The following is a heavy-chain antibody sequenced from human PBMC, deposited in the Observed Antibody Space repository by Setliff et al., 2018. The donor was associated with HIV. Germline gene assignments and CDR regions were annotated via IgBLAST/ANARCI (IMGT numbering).Heavy chain of an antibody. CDR2: IRYDGTNK. Sequence: HPGGSLRLSCAASGFIFRSYGMHWVRQAPGKGLEWVAFIRYDGTNKYYADSVKGRFTISRDNSKNTVYLQMNSLRAEDTAVYYCAKDGGAFDIWGQGTMVTVSS. CDR1: GFIFRSYG. CDR3: AKDGGAFDI. V-gene: IGHV3-30*02. J-gene: IGHJ3*02.